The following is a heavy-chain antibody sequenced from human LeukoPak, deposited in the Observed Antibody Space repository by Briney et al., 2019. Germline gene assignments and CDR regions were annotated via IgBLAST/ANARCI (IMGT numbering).Heavy chain of an antibody. V-gene: IGHV3-7*01. Sequence: GSLRLSCAASGFTFSDSWMSWVRQAPGKGLEWVANMNQDGSEKDYVDSVKGRFTIFRDNARKSLYLQMGSLRAEDTAVYYCATYTHWVAGDVWGQGTTVAVSS. CDR2: MNQDGSEK. CDR1: GFTFSDSW. D-gene: IGHD3-16*01. CDR3: ATYTHWVAGDV. J-gene: IGHJ6*02.